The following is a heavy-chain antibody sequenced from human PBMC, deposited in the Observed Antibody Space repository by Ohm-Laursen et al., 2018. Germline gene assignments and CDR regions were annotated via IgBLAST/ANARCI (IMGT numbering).Heavy chain of an antibody. J-gene: IGHJ5*02. CDR2: IYYSGST. CDR1: GGIISSHY. D-gene: IGHD5-18*01. V-gene: IGHV4-59*11. CDR3: ARGGNTPMGVSWFDP. Sequence: GTLSLTCAVSGGIISSHYWSWIRQPPGQGLEYIGYIYYSGSTNYNPSLKRRVTISVDTSKNQFSLKLRSVTAADTAVYYCARGGNTPMGVSWFDPWGQGTLVSVSS.